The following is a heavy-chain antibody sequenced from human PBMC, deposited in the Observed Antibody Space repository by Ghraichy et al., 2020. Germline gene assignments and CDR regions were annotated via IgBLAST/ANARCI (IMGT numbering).Heavy chain of an antibody. V-gene: IGHV3-21*01. CDR3: AIDCSSTSCYSDY. Sequence: GGSLRLSCAASGFTFSSYSMNWVRQAPGKGLEWVSSISSSSSYIYYADSVKGRFTIYRDNAKNSLYLQMNSLRAEDTAVYYCAIDCSSTSCYSDYWGQGTLVTVSS. J-gene: IGHJ4*02. CDR2: ISSSSSYI. D-gene: IGHD2-2*01. CDR1: GFTFSSYS.